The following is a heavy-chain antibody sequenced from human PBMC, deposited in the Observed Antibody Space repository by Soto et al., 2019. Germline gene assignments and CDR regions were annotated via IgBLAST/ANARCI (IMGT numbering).Heavy chain of an antibody. V-gene: IGHV1-8*01. CDR2: MNPNSGNT. Sequence: EASVKVSCKASGYTFTSYDINWVRQATGQGLEWMGWMNPNSGNTGYAQKFQGRVTMTRNTSISTAYMELSSLRSEDTAVYYCARGYCSSTSCYGEGYYYYYGMDVWGQGTTVTVSS. CDR1: GYTFTSYD. CDR3: ARGYCSSTSCYGEGYYYYYGMDV. J-gene: IGHJ6*02. D-gene: IGHD2-2*01.